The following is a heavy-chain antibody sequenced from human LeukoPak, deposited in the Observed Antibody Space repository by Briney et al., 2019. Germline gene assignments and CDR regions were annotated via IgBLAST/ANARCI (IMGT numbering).Heavy chain of an antibody. D-gene: IGHD3-10*01. CDR1: GYTFTSYG. CDR3: ARDSGMNYYGSGSYYYYFDY. J-gene: IGHJ4*02. V-gene: IGHV1-18*01. CDR2: ISANKGNT. Sequence: ASVKVSCKASGYTFTSYGISWVRQAPGQGLEWMGWISANKGNTDYAQNFQGRVTITADKSTSTAYMELSSLRSEDTAVYYCARDSGMNYYGSGSYYYYFDYWGQGTLVTVSS.